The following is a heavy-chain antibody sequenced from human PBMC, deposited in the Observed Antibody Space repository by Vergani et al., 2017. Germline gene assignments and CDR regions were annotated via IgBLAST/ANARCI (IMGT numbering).Heavy chain of an antibody. Sequence: QLQLQESGPGLVKPSETLSLTCTVSGGSISSSSYYWGWIRQPPGKGLEWIGSIYYSGSTYYNPSLKSRVTISVDTSKNQFSLKLSSVTAADTAVYYCARDPDYGGTTPLDYWGQGTLVTVSS. CDR1: GGSISSSSYY. J-gene: IGHJ4*02. D-gene: IGHD4-23*01. CDR3: ARDPDYGGTTPLDY. V-gene: IGHV4-39*07. CDR2: IYYSGST.